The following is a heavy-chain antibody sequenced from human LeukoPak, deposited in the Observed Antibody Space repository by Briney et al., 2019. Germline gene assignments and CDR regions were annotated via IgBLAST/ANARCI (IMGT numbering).Heavy chain of an antibody. V-gene: IGHV4-34*01. Sequence: KPSETLSLTCAVYGGSVSGDYWSWIRQPPGKGLEWIGEINHSGSTNYNPSLKSRVTISVDTSKNQFSLKLSSVTAADTAVYYCARVRRPTTRRQQPLPRMVAFDIWGQGTMVTVSS. CDR3: ARVRRPTTRRQQPLPRMVAFDI. D-gene: IGHD6-13*01. J-gene: IGHJ3*02. CDR1: GGSVSGDY. CDR2: INHSGST.